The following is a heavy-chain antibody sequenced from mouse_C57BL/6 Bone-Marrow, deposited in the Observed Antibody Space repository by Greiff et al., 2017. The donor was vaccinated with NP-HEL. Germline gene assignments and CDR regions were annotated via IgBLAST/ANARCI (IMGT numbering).Heavy chain of an antibody. CDR1: GYTFTSYW. J-gene: IGHJ4*01. CDR2: IHPNSGST. V-gene: IGHV1-64*01. CDR3: ARTDYGRRAMDY. D-gene: IGHD1-1*01. Sequence: QVQLQQPGAELVKPGASVKLSCKASGYTFTSYWMHWVKQRPGQGLEWIGMIHPNSGSTNYNEKFKSKATLTVDKSSSTAYMQLSSLTSEDSAVYDCARTDYGRRAMDYWGQGTSVTVSS.